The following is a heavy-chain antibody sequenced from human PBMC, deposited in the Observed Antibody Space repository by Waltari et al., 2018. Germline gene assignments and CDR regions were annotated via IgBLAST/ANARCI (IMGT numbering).Heavy chain of an antibody. CDR2: IYYSGRT. D-gene: IGHD3-22*01. V-gene: IGHV4-31*03. CDR1: GGSISSGGYY. J-gene: IGHJ6*02. CDR3: ARTFPPYDSSGYRRAFGIMDV. Sequence: QVQLQESGPGLVKPSQTLSLTCTVSGGSISSGGYYWSWIRQHPGKGLEWIGYIYYSGRTYYNPSLKSRVTISVDTSKNQFSLKLSSVTAADTAVYYCARTFPPYDSSGYRRAFGIMDVWGQGTTVTVSS.